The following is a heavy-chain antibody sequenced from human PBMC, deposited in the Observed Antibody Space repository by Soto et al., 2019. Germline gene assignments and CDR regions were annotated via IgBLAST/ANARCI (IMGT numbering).Heavy chain of an antibody. D-gene: IGHD2-21*01. CDR1: GFTFSNYG. Sequence: EVQLLESGGGLVQPGGCLRLSCVVSGFTFSNYGMSWVRQAPGKGLEWVASVTGAGGRIYNEDSVKGRFTISRDNSKISVYLQVSSLGADDTGVCYCAKGHTDECGHYSYDGMDVWGQGTTVTVS. V-gene: IGHV3-23*01. J-gene: IGHJ6*02. CDR3: AKGHTDECGHYSYDGMDV. CDR2: VTGAGGRI.